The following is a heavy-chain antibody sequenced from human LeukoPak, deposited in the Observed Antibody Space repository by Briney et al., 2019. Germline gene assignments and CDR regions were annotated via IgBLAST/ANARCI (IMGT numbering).Heavy chain of an antibody. D-gene: IGHD6-6*01. CDR1: GFTFSSYA. J-gene: IGHJ4*02. CDR3: AKDSSPLQIAARPD. Sequence: PGGSLRLSCAASGFTFSSYAMSWVRQAPGKGLEWVSAISGSGGSTYYADSVKGRFTISRDNSENTLYLQMNSLRAEDTAVYYCAKDSSPLQIAARPDWGQGTLVTVSS. V-gene: IGHV3-23*01. CDR2: ISGSGGST.